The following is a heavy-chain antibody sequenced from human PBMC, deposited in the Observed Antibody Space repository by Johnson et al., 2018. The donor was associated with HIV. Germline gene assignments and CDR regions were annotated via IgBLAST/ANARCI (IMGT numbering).Heavy chain of an antibody. V-gene: IGHV3-33*08. J-gene: IGHJ3*02. CDR3: ARGGGGTVVVTIGGAFDI. CDR2: IRYDGSNK. D-gene: IGHD2-21*02. Sequence: VQVVESGGGVVQPGRSLRLSCAASGFTFSSYGMHWVRQAPGKGLEWVAFIRYDGSNKYYADSVKGRFTISRDNSKNTLYLQMNSLRAEDTAVYYCARGGGGTVVVTIGGAFDIWGQGTMVTVSS. CDR1: GFTFSSYG.